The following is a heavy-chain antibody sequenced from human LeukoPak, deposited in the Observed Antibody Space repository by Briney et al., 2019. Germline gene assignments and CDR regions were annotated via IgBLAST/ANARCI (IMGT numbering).Heavy chain of an antibody. CDR3: AKPSNYYGSSYYYYYMDV. J-gene: IGHJ6*03. Sequence: PGGSLRLSCAASGFTFSSYSMNWVRQAPGKGLEWVSAISGSGGSTYYADSVKGRFTISRDNSKNTLYLQMNSLRAEDTAVYYCAKPSNYYGSSYYYYYMDVWGKGTTVTVSS. CDR1: GFTFSSYS. V-gene: IGHV3-23*01. CDR2: ISGSGGST. D-gene: IGHD3-10*01.